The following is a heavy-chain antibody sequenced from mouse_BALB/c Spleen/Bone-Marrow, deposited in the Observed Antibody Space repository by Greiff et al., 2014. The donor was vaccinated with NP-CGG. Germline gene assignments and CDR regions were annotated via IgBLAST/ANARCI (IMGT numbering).Heavy chain of an antibody. CDR2: INPSNGRT. Sequence: QVQLQQPGAELVKPGASVKVSCKASGYTFTNYWMHWVKQRPGQGLEWIGEINPSNGRTNYNEKFKSKAALTVDKSSSTAYMQPNSLTSEDSAVYSCAEWHGKYVGYAWDYWGQGTSVTVSS. CDR1: GYTFTNYW. V-gene: IGHV1S81*02. J-gene: IGHJ4*01. CDR3: AEWHGKYVGYAWDY. D-gene: IGHD2-1*01.